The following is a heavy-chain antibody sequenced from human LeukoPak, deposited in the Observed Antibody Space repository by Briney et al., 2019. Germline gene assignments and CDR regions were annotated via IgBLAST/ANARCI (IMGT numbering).Heavy chain of an antibody. CDR1: RFTFSDYA. CDR2: IGGDARSP. V-gene: IGHV3-23*01. CDR3: AKDSVARNGIYDAFDI. Sequence: GGSLRFSCAALRFTFSDYAMDWVRQAPGKGLEWVSVIGGDARSPYYADSVKGRFTISRDNSKNILYLQMDGLRAEDTAVYFCAKDSVARNGIYDAFDIWGQGTTVTVSS. D-gene: IGHD6-19*01. J-gene: IGHJ3*02.